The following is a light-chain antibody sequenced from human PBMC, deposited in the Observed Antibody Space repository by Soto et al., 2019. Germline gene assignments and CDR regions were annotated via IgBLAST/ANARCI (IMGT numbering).Light chain of an antibody. CDR3: QQYNKWPPLT. CDR1: QSVNNN. Sequence: EIVMTQSPATLSVSPGERATVSCRASQSVNNNLAWYQQKPGQAPRLLFYGASTRATGIPARFSGSGSGTEFTLTISSLQSEDFAVYYCQQYNKWPPLTFGGGTKVEIK. J-gene: IGKJ4*01. V-gene: IGKV3-15*01. CDR2: GAS.